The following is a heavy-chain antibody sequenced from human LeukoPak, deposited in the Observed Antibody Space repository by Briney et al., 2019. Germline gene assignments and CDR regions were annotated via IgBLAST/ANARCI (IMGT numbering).Heavy chain of an antibody. CDR3: ASDSYYYDSSGYYYGGNY. J-gene: IGHJ4*02. V-gene: IGHV1-2*02. CDR1: GYAFTGYY. Sequence: ASVKASCKALGYAFTGYYMHWVRQAPGQGPEGMGWINPNSGGTNYAQNFQGRVPMTRDTSISTAYMELSRLRSDDTSVYYCASDSYYYDSSGYYYGGNYWGQGTLVTVSS. D-gene: IGHD3-22*01. CDR2: INPNSGGT.